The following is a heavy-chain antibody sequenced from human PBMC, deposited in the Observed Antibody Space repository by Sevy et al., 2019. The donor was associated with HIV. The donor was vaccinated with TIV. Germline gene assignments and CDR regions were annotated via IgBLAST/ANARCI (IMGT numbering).Heavy chain of an antibody. D-gene: IGHD6-19*01. J-gene: IGHJ6*02. CDR1: GFTFDDYT. V-gene: IGHV3-43*01. CDR3: AKDLDSSGYERTGYGMDV. CDR2: ISWDGGST. Sequence: GGSLRLSCAASGFTFDDYTMHWVRQAPGKGLEWVSLISWDGGSTYYAGSVKGRFTISRDNSKNSLYLQMNSLRTEDTALYYCAKDLDSSGYERTGYGMDVWGQGTTVTVSS.